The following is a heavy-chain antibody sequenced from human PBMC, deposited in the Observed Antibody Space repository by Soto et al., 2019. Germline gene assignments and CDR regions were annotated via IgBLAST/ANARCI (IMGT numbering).Heavy chain of an antibody. CDR3: AQSGLYDGHCFDY. J-gene: IGHJ4*02. D-gene: IGHD5-12*01. Sequence: QITLKESGPTLVKPTQTLTLTCTFSGFSLSTGGVGVAWIRQPPGKALEWLALIYWDDDKRYNPSLKSRLTITKATAKDQVVLTMTNMDPVDKATYYCAQSGLYDGHCFDYWGQGTLVTVSS. CDR1: GFSLSTGGVG. CDR2: IYWDDDK. V-gene: IGHV2-5*02.